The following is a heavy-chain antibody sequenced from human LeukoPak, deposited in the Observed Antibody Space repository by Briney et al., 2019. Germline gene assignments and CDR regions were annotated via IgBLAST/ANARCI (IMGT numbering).Heavy chain of an antibody. V-gene: IGHV3-30*02. J-gene: IGHJ6*03. CDR2: IRYDGSNK. Sequence: GGPLRLSCAASVFTFSSFDMHWAREAPGKGLEWVAFIRYDGSNKYCGDSVKGRFTISRDNSKNTLYLQMNSLRAEDTAVYFCAKAKNDYGDYYYMDVWGKGTTVTVSS. D-gene: IGHD4-17*01. CDR1: VFTFSSFD. CDR3: AKAKNDYGDYYYMDV.